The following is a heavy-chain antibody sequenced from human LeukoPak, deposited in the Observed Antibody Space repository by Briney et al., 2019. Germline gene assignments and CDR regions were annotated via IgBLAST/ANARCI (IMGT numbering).Heavy chain of an antibody. CDR2: IKSDGST. CDR1: GFTFSTYW. V-gene: IGHV3-74*01. J-gene: IGHJ1*01. Sequence: TGGSLRLSCAASGFTFSTYWMHWVRQAPGKGLVWVSRIKSDGSTNYPDSVKGRFTISRDNAKNTVSLQMNSLRPEDTGVYYCARAPSEIGGYYPEYFRHWGQGTLVTVSS. CDR3: ARAPSEIGGYYPEYFRH. D-gene: IGHD3-22*01.